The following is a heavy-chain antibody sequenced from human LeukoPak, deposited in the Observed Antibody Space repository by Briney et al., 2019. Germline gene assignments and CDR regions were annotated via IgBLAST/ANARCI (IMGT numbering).Heavy chain of an antibody. J-gene: IGHJ4*02. V-gene: IGHV3-23*01. CDR1: GFTFSSYA. D-gene: IGHD3-9*01. CDR2: ISGSGGST. CDR3: AKDERDTYYDILTGYYISESEGFDY. Sequence: PGGSLRLSCAASGFTFSSYAMSWVRQAPGKGLEWVSAISGSGGSTYYAGSVKGRFTISRDNSKNTLYLQMNSLRAEDTAVYYCAKDERDTYYDILTGYYISESEGFDYWGQGTLVTVSS.